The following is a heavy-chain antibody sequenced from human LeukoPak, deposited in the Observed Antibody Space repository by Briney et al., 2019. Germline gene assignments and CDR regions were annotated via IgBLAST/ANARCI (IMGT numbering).Heavy chain of an antibody. CDR3: SQGSGQYFDY. Sequence: GGSLRLSCAVSGLTLSNVWMNWIRQAPGQELEWVGRIRSKTAGGTTDFAAPVKGRFSISRDDSKNTLYLQMNSLTSEDTGVYYCSQGSGQYFDYWGQGTLVTVSS. D-gene: IGHD2-15*01. CDR1: GLTLSNVW. CDR2: IRSKTAGGTT. V-gene: IGHV3-15*07. J-gene: IGHJ4*02.